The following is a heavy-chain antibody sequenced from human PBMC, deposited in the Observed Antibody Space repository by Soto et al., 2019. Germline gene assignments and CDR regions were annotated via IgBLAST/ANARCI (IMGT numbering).Heavy chain of an antibody. D-gene: IGHD6-19*01. CDR2: ISSSSSYI. V-gene: IGHV3-21*01. Sequence: GGSLRLSCAASGFTFSSYSMNWVRQAPGKGLEWVSSISSSSSYIYYADSVKGRFTISRDNAKNSLYLQMNSLRAEDTAVYYCARVAAVAGYYYYYYGMDVWGQGTTVTV. CDR1: GFTFSSYS. J-gene: IGHJ6*02. CDR3: ARVAAVAGYYYYYYGMDV.